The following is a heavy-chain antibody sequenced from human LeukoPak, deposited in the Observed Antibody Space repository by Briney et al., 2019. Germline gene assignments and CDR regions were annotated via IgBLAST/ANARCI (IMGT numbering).Heavy chain of an antibody. D-gene: IGHD6-6*01. CDR2: ISYDGSNK. V-gene: IGHV3-30-3*01. J-gene: IGHJ4*02. CDR1: GFTFSSYA. Sequence: HTGGSLRLSCAASGFTFSSYAMHWVRQAPGKGLEWVAVISYDGSNKYYADSVKGRFTISRDNSKNTLYLQMNSLRAEDTAVYYCARDSIAARVDYWGQGTLVTVSS. CDR3: ARDSIAARVDY.